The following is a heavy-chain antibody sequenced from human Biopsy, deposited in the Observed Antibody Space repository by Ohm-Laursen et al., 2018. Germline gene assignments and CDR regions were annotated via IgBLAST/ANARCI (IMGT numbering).Heavy chain of an antibody. J-gene: IGHJ6*02. CDR3: ASGDIGGIGLDV. Sequence: AASVKVSCKASGDTFTTSAISWVRQVPGQGLDWMGRIIPILGTVDYGQNFQGRVTIRADTSTTFLELTSLRYGDTAVYYCASGDIGGIGLDVWGLGTTVTVSS. CDR1: GDTFTTSA. V-gene: IGHV1-69*04. D-gene: IGHD3-10*01. CDR2: IIPILGTV.